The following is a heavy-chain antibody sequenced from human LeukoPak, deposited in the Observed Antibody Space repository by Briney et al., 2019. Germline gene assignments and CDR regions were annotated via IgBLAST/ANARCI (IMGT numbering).Heavy chain of an antibody. CDR1: GGSISSSSYY. CDR3: ASYSSPSIHYYYYYMDV. CDR2: IYYSGST. Sequence: SETLSLTCTVSGGSISSSSYYWGWIRQPPGKGLEWIGSIYYSGSTYYNPSLKSRVTISVDTSKNQFSLKLSSVTAADTAVYYCASYSSPSIHYYYYYMDVWGKGTTVTVSS. V-gene: IGHV4-39*07. D-gene: IGHD3-22*01. J-gene: IGHJ6*03.